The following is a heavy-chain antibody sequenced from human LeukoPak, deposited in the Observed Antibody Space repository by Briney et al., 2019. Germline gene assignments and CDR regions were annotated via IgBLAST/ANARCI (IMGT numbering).Heavy chain of an antibody. CDR3: ARDAGGLLYYYYYMDV. CDR1: GGSLRSSSYY. J-gene: IGHJ6*03. CDR2: IYYSGST. D-gene: IGHD2/OR15-2a*01. Sequence: PSETLSLTCTVSGGSLRSSSYYWGWIRRPPGKGLEWIGSIYYSGSTYYNPSLKSRVTISVDTSKNQFSLKLSSVTAADTAVYYCARDAGGLLYYYYYMDVWGKGTTVTVSS. V-gene: IGHV4-39*07.